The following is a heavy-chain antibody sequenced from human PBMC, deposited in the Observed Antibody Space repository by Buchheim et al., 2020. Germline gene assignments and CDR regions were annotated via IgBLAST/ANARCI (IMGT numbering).Heavy chain of an antibody. Sequence: EAQLLESGGGLVQPGGSLRLSCAASGFTFSGYAMSWVRQAPGKGLEWVSAISGSGGSTYYADSVKGRFTISRDNSKNTLYLQMNSLRAEDTAVYYCAKVNGDCSGGSCYSYYFDYWGQGTL. J-gene: IGHJ4*02. V-gene: IGHV3-23*01. CDR1: GFTFSGYA. CDR3: AKVNGDCSGGSCYSYYFDY. CDR2: ISGSGGST. D-gene: IGHD2-15*01.